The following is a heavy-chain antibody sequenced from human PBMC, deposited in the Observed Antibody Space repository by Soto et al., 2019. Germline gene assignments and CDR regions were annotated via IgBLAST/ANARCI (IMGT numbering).Heavy chain of an antibody. V-gene: IGHV4-30-4*01. CDR2: IYYSGST. D-gene: IGHD6-6*01. Sequence: TLSLTCTVSGGSISSGDYYWSWIRQPPGKGLEWSGYIYYSGSTYYNPSLKSRVTISVDTSKNQFSLKLSSVTAADTAVYYCARDIAARPGWFDPWGQGTLVTVSS. J-gene: IGHJ5*02. CDR3: ARDIAARPGWFDP. CDR1: GGSISSGDYY.